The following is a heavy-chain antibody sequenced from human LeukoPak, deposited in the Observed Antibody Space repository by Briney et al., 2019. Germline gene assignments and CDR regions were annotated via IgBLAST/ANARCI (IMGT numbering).Heavy chain of an antibody. CDR3: ARTQPFGYSYGPYFDY. CDR1: GGSISSYY. J-gene: IGHJ4*02. Sequence: SETLSLTCTVSGGSISSYYWSWIRQPPGKGLEWIGYIYCNGNTDYNPSLKSRVTISVDTSKNQFSLKLTSVTAADTAVYFCARTQPFGYSYGPYFDYWGQGTLVTVSS. V-gene: IGHV4-4*09. D-gene: IGHD5-18*01. CDR2: IYCNGNT.